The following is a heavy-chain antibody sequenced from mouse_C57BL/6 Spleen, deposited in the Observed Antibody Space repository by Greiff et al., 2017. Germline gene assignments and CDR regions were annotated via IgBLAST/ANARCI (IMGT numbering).Heavy chain of an antibody. CDR2: INPSNGGT. J-gene: IGHJ4*01. CDR3: ARSLHSSGYLYYYAMED. CDR1: GYTFTSYW. V-gene: IGHV1-53*01. Sequence: VQLQQPGTELVKPGASVKLSCKASGYTFTSYWMHWVKQRPGQGLEWIGNINPSNGGTNYNDKFKSKATLTVDKSSSTAYMQLSSLTSEDSAVYYCARSLHSSGYLYYYAMEDWGQGTSVTVSS. D-gene: IGHD3-2*02.